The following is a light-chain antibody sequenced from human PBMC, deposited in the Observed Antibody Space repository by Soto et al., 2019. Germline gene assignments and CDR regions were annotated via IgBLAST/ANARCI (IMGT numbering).Light chain of an antibody. CDR1: QSISFY. J-gene: IGKJ5*01. Sequence: DIQMTQSPSSLSASVGDRVTITCRASQSISFYLNWYQQKPGKAHKVLIYAASNLQSGVPSRFSGSGSGTDFTLTISSLQPEDFETYYCQQSYSIPITLGQGTRLEIK. CDR3: QQSYSIPIT. V-gene: IGKV1-39*01. CDR2: AAS.